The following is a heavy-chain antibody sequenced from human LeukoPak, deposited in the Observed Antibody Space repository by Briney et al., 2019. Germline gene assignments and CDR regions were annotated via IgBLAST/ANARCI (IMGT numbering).Heavy chain of an antibody. CDR1: GYTFTGYF. D-gene: IGHD3-10*01. J-gene: IGHJ5*02. CDR3: ARGSYGSGSSPFLNWFDP. Sequence: ASVKVSCKASGYTFTGYFMHWVRQAPGQGLEWMGWINPNSGGTNYAQKFQGRVTMTGDTSISTAYMDLSSLRSDDTAVYYCARGSYGSGSSPFLNWFDPWGQGTLVTVSS. V-gene: IGHV1-2*02. CDR2: INPNSGGT.